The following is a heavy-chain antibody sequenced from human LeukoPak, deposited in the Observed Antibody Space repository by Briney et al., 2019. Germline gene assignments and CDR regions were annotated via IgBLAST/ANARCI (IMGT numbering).Heavy chain of an antibody. D-gene: IGHD2-15*01. Sequence: GGSLRLSCAASGFTFSDYSMNWVRQAPGKGLDWVSYISSSGTTMYCADSVKGRFTISRDNAKNSLYLQMNSLRDEDTAVYYCAVEGYCSGGACYTNWFDPWGQGTLVTVSS. CDR3: AVEGYCSGGACYTNWFDP. CDR2: ISSSGTTM. CDR1: GFTFSDYS. J-gene: IGHJ5*02. V-gene: IGHV3-48*02.